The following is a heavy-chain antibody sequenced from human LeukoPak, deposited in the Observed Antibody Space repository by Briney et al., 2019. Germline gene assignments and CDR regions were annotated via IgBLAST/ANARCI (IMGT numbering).Heavy chain of an antibody. Sequence: GGSLRLSCAASGFTFSSYGTHWVRQAPGKGLEWVAVIWYDGSNKYYADSVKGRFTISRDNSKNTLYLQMNSLRAKDTAVYYCAREQYGDYSEDYWGQGTLVTVSS. CDR1: GFTFSSYG. CDR3: AREQYGDYSEDY. V-gene: IGHV3-33*01. J-gene: IGHJ4*02. D-gene: IGHD4-17*01. CDR2: IWYDGSNK.